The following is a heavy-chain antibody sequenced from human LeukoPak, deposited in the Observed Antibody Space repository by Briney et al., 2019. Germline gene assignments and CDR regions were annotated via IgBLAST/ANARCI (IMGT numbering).Heavy chain of an antibody. Sequence: GGSLRLSCAASGFTFSSYSMNWVRQAPGKGLEWVSAISGSGGSTYYADSVKGRFTISRDNSKNTLYLQMNSLRAEDTAVYYCAKDLHMYYDFWSGERFNDYWGQGTLVTVSS. V-gene: IGHV3-23*01. D-gene: IGHD3-3*01. J-gene: IGHJ4*02. CDR3: AKDLHMYYDFWSGERFNDY. CDR1: GFTFSSYS. CDR2: ISGSGGST.